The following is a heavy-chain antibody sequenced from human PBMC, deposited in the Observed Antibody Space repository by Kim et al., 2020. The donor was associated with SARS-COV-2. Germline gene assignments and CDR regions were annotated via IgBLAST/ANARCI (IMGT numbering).Heavy chain of an antibody. CDR2: M. CDR3: ARGPNYSPFDY. Sequence: MSYAHSVRGRFTIARDNDKHSLFLQMNSLRAEDTAVYYCARGPNYSPFDYWGQGTLVTVSS. V-gene: IGHV3-48*03. J-gene: IGHJ4*02. D-gene: IGHD4-4*01.